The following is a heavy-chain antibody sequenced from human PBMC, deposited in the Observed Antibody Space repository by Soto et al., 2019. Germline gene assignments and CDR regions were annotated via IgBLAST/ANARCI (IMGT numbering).Heavy chain of an antibody. CDR1: GFTFSDSW. D-gene: IGHD3-16*01. CDR3: AGPGGEVGPRAG. V-gene: IGHV3-7*05. Sequence: EMHLVESGGGLVQPGESLRLSCAASGFTFSDSWMNWVRQAPGKGLEWVANINHDGSEKHYVDSVKGRFSISRGNAKTVLDLQRHTRRCLCRGVYGGAGPGGEVGPRAGWRQATLVTVSS. J-gene: IGHJ4*01. CDR2: INHDGSEK.